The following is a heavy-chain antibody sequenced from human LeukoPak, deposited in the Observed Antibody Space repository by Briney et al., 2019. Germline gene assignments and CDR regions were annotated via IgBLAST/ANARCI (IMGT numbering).Heavy chain of an antibody. CDR3: ATAKSRYCSSTSCYAPLDY. CDR2: FDPEDGET. CDR1: GYTLTELS. J-gene: IGHJ4*02. V-gene: IGHV1-24*01. D-gene: IGHD2-2*01. Sequence: ASVKVSCKVSGYTLTELSMHWVRQAPGKGLEWMGGFDPEDGETIYAQKFQGRVTMTEDTSTDTAYMELSSLRSEDTAVYYCATAKSRYCSSTSCYAPLDYWGQGTLVTVSS.